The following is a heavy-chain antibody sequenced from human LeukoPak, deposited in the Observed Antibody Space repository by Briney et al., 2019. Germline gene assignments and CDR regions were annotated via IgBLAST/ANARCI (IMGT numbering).Heavy chain of an antibody. CDR3: ATSFGPVIAAAGTGAD. D-gene: IGHD6-13*01. Sequence: GGSLRLSCAASGFTFSAFSMSWVRQAPGKGLEWVSYISSSSSTIYYADSVKGRFTISRDNAKNSLYLQMNSLRAEDTAVYYCATSFGPVIAAAGTGADWGQGTLVTVSS. V-gene: IGHV3-48*01. J-gene: IGHJ4*02. CDR2: ISSSSSTI. CDR1: GFTFSAFS.